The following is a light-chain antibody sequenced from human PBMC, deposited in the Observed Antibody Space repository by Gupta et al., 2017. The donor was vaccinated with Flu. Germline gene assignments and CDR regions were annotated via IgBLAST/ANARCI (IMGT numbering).Light chain of an antibody. CDR3: QQYGISTWT. CDR2: GAS. Sequence: EIVLTQSPGTLSLSPGQRATLSCRASQSVSRRFLAWYQQKPGQAPRLLIYGASSRATGIPDRFSGSGSGTDFTLTITRLDPEDFAVYYCQQYGISTWTFGQGTKVEIK. J-gene: IGKJ1*01. CDR1: QSVSRRF. V-gene: IGKV3-20*01.